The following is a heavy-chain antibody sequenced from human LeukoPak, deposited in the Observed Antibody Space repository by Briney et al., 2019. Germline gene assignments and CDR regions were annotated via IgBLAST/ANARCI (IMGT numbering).Heavy chain of an antibody. CDR3: ARDPYDFWSGYGLLLGFSSRMDV. J-gene: IGHJ6*04. CDR1: GYTFTSYA. V-gene: IGHV7-4-1*02. Sequence: ASVKVSCKASGYTFTSYAMNWVRQAPGQGLEWMGWINTNTGNPTYAQGFTGRFVFSLDTSVSTAYLQISSLKAEDTAVYYCARDPYDFWSGYGLLLGFSSRMDVWGKGTTVTVSS. CDR2: INTNTGNP. D-gene: IGHD3-3*01.